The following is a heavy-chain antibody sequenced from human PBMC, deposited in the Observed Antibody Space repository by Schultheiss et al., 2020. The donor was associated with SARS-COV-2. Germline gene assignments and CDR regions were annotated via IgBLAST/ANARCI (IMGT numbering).Heavy chain of an antibody. CDR2: IGADSGGR. V-gene: IGHV3-33*08. CDR1: QFNFGYFW. Sequence: GESLKISCAGPQFNFGYFWMHWVRQVPGKGLEWVSAIGADSGGRDYADSVRGRFTIYRDNSESTVYLQMNSLRAEDTAVYYCARGGDYYDSSGYYYPLYFDYWGQGTLVTVSS. CDR3: ARGGDYYDSSGYYYPLYFDY. J-gene: IGHJ4*02. D-gene: IGHD3-22*01.